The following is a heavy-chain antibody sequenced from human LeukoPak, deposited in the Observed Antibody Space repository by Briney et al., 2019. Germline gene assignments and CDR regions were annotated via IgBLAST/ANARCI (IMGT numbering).Heavy chain of an antibody. Sequence: PSETLSLTCTVSGGSLSSHYWSWIRQPPGEGLEWIGYIYHTGSPKYNPSLRSRVTISVDTSKNQISLKLSSVTAADTAVYYCAKELYYQGSGVLFDPWGQGTQVTVSS. D-gene: IGHD3-10*01. J-gene: IGHJ5*02. V-gene: IGHV4-59*11. CDR2: IYHTGSP. CDR3: AKELYYQGSGVLFDP. CDR1: GGSLSSHY.